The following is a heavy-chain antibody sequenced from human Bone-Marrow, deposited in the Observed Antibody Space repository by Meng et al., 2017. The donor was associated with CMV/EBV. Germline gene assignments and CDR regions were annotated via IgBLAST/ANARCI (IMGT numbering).Heavy chain of an antibody. CDR3: ARAGTYYYGSVLNR. CDR2: INHSGIT. D-gene: IGHD3-10*01. Sequence: SETLSLTCAVYGGSFSGYYWSWIRQPPGKGLEWIGEINHSGITKYNPSLKSRVTISGDTSKNQFSLKLSSVTAADTAVYYCARAGTYYYGSVLNRWGQGTLVTVSS. V-gene: IGHV4-34*01. J-gene: IGHJ4*02. CDR1: GGSFSGYY.